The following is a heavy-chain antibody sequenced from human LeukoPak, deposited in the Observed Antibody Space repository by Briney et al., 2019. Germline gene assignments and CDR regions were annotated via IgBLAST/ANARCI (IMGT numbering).Heavy chain of an antibody. CDR3: ARDARTIEFDF. CDR2: INTNTGNP. V-gene: IGHV7-4-1*02. Sequence: GASVKVSCKASGYTFTTYAMNWVRQAPGQGLEWMGWINTNTGNPTYAQDFAGRFVFSLDTSVSSAYLQISSLETEDTAVYYCARDARTIEFDFWGQGTLVAVSS. CDR1: GYTFTTYA. D-gene: IGHD4/OR15-4a*01. J-gene: IGHJ4*02.